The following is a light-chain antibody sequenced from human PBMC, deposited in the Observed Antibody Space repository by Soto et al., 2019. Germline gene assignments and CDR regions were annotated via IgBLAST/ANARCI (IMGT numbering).Light chain of an antibody. J-gene: IGKJ1*01. V-gene: IGKV1-5*03. CDR1: QSINSW. CDR3: LQYNSHSWT. Sequence: DIQMTQSPSTLSASVGDRVTITCRASQSINSWLAWYQHKPGEAPKLLIYKASSLESGVPSRFSGSGSGTEFTLNISTLQPEDFASYYCLQYNSHSWTFGQETKVEMK. CDR2: KAS.